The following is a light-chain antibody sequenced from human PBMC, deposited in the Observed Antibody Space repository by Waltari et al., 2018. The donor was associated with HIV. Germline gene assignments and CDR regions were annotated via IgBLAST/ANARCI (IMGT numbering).Light chain of an antibody. J-gene: IGLJ2*01. Sequence: QSVLTQPPSASGTPGQRVTISCSGSPSNIGNNSVNWYQQFPGSAPKLLLYSNSERPVGFPDRCSGSKSGSSASLAIRGPQADDEAHYYCASWDDTLGVVFGGGTTLTVL. V-gene: IGLV1-44*01. CDR3: ASWDDTLGVV. CDR2: SNS. CDR1: PSNIGNNS.